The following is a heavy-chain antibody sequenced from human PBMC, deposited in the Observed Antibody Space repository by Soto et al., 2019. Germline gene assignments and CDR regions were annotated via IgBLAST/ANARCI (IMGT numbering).Heavy chain of an antibody. CDR3: ARNYGNYGHYFDS. D-gene: IGHD4-17*01. CDR1: GGSISSGDHY. CDR2: IDNSGIT. Sequence: NPSETLSLTCTVSGGSISSGDHYWGWIRQHPERGLEWIGYIDNSGITYDNPSLKSRITMSVDTSQNQFSLKLRSVTAADTAVYYCARNYGNYGHYFDSWGQGTLVTVSS. V-gene: IGHV4-31*03. J-gene: IGHJ4*02.